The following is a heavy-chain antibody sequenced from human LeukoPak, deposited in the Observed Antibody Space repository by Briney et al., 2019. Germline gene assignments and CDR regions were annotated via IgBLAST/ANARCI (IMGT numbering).Heavy chain of an antibody. J-gene: IGHJ4*02. Sequence: PGGSLRLSCAAPGFTFINYAMSWVRQAPGKGLEWVSAISGSGGSTHYADSVKGRFAISRDNSKNTLFLQMNSLRAEDTAVYYCAKDRSPPNRYGDFDYWGQGTLVTVSS. V-gene: IGHV3-23*01. CDR3: AKDRSPPNRYGDFDY. D-gene: IGHD4-17*01. CDR2: ISGSGGST. CDR1: GFTFINYA.